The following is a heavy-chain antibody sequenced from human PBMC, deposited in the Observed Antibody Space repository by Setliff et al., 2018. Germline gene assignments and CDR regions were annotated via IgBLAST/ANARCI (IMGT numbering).Heavy chain of an antibody. CDR3: TVYNTGSSKDHY. CDR2: IYYRGYT. V-gene: IGHV4-34*01. J-gene: IGHJ4*02. D-gene: IGHD2-8*02. CDR1: GGSLSTYY. Sequence: SSETLSLTCAVYGGSLSTYYWIWIRQPPGKGLEWIGEIYYRGYTNYNPSLKSRVTISVDTSKNQFSLKLSSVTAADTALYYCTVYNTGSSKDHYWGQGTPVTVSS.